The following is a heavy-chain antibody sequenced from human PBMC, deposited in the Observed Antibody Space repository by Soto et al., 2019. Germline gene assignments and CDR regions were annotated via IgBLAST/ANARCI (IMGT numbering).Heavy chain of an antibody. CDR1: GYKFTSSW. J-gene: IGHJ1*01. Sequence: PRESLKISCRTSGYKFTSSWIAWVRQKPGKGLEWMGIIFPSDSDTRYSPSFQGQVTISADRSTSTVFLQWASLKASDTAVYFCARKDKSGYFNWSERWGKGTLVIVSS. D-gene: IGHD3-22*01. CDR3: ARKDKSGYFNWSER. CDR2: IFPSDSDT. V-gene: IGHV5-51*01.